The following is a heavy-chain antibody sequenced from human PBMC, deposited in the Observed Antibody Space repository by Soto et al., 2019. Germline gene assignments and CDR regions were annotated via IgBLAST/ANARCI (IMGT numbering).Heavy chain of an antibody. V-gene: IGHV1-3*01. Sequence: ASVKVSCKASGYTFTAYSMHWVRQAPGQRLEWMGWINPGNGNTKYSQKFQGRVTITRDTSASTAYMELSSLRSEDTAVYYCAKSYYYGMDVWGQGTTVTVSS. CDR3: AKSYYYGMDV. J-gene: IGHJ6*02. CDR1: GYTFTAYS. CDR2: INPGNGNT.